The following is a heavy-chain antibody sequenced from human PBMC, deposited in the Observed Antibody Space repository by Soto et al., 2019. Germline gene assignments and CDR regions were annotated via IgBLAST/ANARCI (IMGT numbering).Heavy chain of an antibody. CDR3: ARAGHDSSGYYYGGLDY. Sequence: HPGGSLRLSCAASGFTLSSYEMHWVRQAPGKGLEWVAVIWTDGSYEYYADSVMGRFTISRDNSKNTLYLQMNSLRAEDTAVYYCARAGHDSSGYYYGGLDYWGPGTLVTVSS. CDR2: IWTDGSYE. J-gene: IGHJ4*02. CDR1: GFTLSSYE. V-gene: IGHV3-33*08. D-gene: IGHD3-22*01.